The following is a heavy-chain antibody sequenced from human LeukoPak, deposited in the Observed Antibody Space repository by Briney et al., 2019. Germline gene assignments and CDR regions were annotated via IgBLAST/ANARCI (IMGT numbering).Heavy chain of an antibody. V-gene: IGHV4-34*01. Sequence: GSLRLSCAASGFTFSSYSMNWVRQAPGKGLEWIGEINHSGSTNYNPSLKSRVTISVDTSKNQFSLKLSSVTAADTAVYYCARPGGGYRRAFDIWGQGTMVTVSS. CDR3: ARPGGGYRRAFDI. CDR1: GFTFSSYS. D-gene: IGHD6-13*01. J-gene: IGHJ3*02. CDR2: INHSGST.